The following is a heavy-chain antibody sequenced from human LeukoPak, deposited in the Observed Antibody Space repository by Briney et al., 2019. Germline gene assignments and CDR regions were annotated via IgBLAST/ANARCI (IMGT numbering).Heavy chain of an antibody. J-gene: IGHJ4*02. D-gene: IGHD3-10*01. Sequence: SETLSLTCAVYGGSFSGYYWSWIRQPPGKGLEWIGEINHSGSTNYNPSLTSRVTISVDTSKNQFSLKLSSVTAADTAVYYCARSWNYGSGSLSYWGQGTLVTVSS. CDR2: INHSGST. V-gene: IGHV4-34*01. CDR1: GGSFSGYY. CDR3: ARSWNYGSGSLSY.